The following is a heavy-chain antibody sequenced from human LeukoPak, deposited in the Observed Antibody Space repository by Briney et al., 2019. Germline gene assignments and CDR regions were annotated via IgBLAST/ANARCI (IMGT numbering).Heavy chain of an antibody. J-gene: IGHJ4*02. D-gene: IGHD3-10*01. CDR1: EFAFNTYW. Sequence: GGSLRLSCAASEFAFNTYWMHWVRQAPGKGLVWVSRINIDGTNTIYADSVKGRFTISRDNAKNTLYLQMNSLRAEDTAVYYCAKGSYYYGSGSFYLFDYWGQGTLVTVSS. CDR2: INIDGTNT. CDR3: AKGSYYYGSGSFYLFDY. V-gene: IGHV3-74*01.